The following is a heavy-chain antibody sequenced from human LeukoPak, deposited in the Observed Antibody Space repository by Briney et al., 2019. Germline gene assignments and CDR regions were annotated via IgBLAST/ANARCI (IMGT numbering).Heavy chain of an antibody. CDR1: GGTFSSYA. D-gene: IGHD3-16*01. CDR2: MNPNSGNT. CDR3: TRVPRESYAH. Sequence: ASVKVSCKASGGTFSSYAISWVRQAPGQGLEWLGFMNPNSGNTGYAQKFQGRVIMTSDTSITTAYMELSSLTSEDTAVYYCTRVPRESYAHWGQGTLVTVSS. V-gene: IGHV1-8*02. J-gene: IGHJ4*02.